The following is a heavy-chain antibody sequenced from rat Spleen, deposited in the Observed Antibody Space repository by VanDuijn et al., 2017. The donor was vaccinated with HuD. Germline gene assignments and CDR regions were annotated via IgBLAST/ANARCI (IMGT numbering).Heavy chain of an antibody. CDR1: GFTFNNYW. V-gene: IGHV5-31*01. CDR2: IPNTGGST. CDR3: AGGDYYAGYGYVMDA. J-gene: IGHJ4*01. D-gene: IGHD1-12*03. Sequence: EVQLVESGGGLVQPGRSLKLSCVASGFTFNNYWMTWIRQAPGKGLEWVAPIPNTGGSTYYPDSVKGRFTISRDDAKSTLYLHMDSLRSEDTATYYCAGGDYYAGYGYVMDAWGQGASVTVSS.